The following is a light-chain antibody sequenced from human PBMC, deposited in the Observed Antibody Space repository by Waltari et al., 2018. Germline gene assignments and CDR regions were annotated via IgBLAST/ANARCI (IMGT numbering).Light chain of an antibody. J-gene: IGKJ2*01. CDR1: QDVTTS. CDR2: DAS. V-gene: IGKV1-33*01. CDR3: QHYHTLPYT. Sequence: DIQMTQSPSSLSAAVGDRVTITCQTTQDVTTSLSWCQQKPGKAPQLLIYDASTLQSGVPSRCSGSGSGTSFSFTITSLQPEDSATYYCQHYHTLPYTFGRGTKLQIK.